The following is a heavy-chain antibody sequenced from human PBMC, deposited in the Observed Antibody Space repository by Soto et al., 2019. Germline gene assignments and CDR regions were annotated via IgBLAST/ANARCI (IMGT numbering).Heavy chain of an antibody. V-gene: IGHV1-8*01. CDR3: ARGPGSSGDYFDY. Sequence: WASVKVSCKASGFTFSSTDINWVRQAPGQGLEWLGWVNPNSGYSGYAQKFQGRVSMTRDTSTRNRSISIVYMELSSLRSEDTALYYCARGPGSSGDYFDYWGQGTVVTVSS. D-gene: IGHD1-26*01. CDR1: GFTFSSTD. CDR2: VNPNSGYS. J-gene: IGHJ4*02.